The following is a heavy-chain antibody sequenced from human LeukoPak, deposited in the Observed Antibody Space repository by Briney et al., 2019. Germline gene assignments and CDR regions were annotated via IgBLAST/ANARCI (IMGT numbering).Heavy chain of an antibody. D-gene: IGHD5-24*01. CDR3: ARNRDGYNSFDY. Sequence: SQTLSLTCTVSGGSINNGGYYWSWIRQHPGKGLEWIGYIYYSGSSYYNPSLRSRVTISVDTSKNHFSLKLSSVTAADTAVYYCARNRDGYNSFDYWGQGTLVTVS. CDR1: GGSINNGGYY. CDR2: IYYSGSS. J-gene: IGHJ4*02. V-gene: IGHV4-31*03.